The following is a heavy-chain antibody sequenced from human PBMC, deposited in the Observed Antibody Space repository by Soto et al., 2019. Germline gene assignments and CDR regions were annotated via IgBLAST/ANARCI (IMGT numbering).Heavy chain of an antibody. V-gene: IGHV1-69*13. J-gene: IGHJ6*02. Sequence: SVKVSCKASGGTFSSYAISWVRQAPGQGLEWMGGIIPILGTANYAQKFQGRVTITADESTSTAYMELSSLRSEDTAVYYCARHPRLGGDFWSGYYPNSYYYYGMDVWGQGTTVTVSS. D-gene: IGHD3-3*01. CDR3: ARHPRLGGDFWSGYYPNSYYYYGMDV. CDR1: GGTFSSYA. CDR2: IIPILGTA.